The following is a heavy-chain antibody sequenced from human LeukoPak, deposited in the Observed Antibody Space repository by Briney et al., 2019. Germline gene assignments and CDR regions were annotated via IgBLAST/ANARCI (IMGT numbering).Heavy chain of an antibody. V-gene: IGHV1-2*02. Sequence: ASVKVSFKASGYTFTGYLLHWVRQAPGQGLEWMGWINTNNGGTNYAQSFQGRVTLTRDTAITTAYMELSRLRSDDTAVYYCVRVGGYSGYDPRGYFDYWGQGTLVTVSS. J-gene: IGHJ4*02. CDR3: VRVGGYSGYDPRGYFDY. CDR2: INTNNGGT. CDR1: GYTFTGYL. D-gene: IGHD5-12*01.